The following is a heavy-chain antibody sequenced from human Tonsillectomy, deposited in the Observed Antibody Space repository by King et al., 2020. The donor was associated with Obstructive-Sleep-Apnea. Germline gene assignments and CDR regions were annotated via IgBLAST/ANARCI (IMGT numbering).Heavy chain of an antibody. CDR2: IYTSGST. D-gene: IGHD2-21*01. Sequence: QLQESGPGLVKPSETLSLTCTVSGGSISSYYWSWIRQPAGKGLEWIGRIYTSGSTNYNPSLKSRVTMSVDTSKNQFSLKLSSVTAADTAVYYCARAPTWGDTKHPDTFDYWGQGTLVTVSS. J-gene: IGHJ4*02. CDR3: ARAPTWGDTKHPDTFDY. V-gene: IGHV4-4*07. CDR1: GGSISSYY.